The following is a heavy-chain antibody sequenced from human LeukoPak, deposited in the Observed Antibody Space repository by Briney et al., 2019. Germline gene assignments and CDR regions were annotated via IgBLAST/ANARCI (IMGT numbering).Heavy chain of an antibody. CDR1: GGSISNYY. Sequence: SETLSLTCTVSGGSISNYYWSWIRQPPGKGLEWIGYIYYSGSTNHNPSLNSRVTISVDTSKNQFSLKLSSVTAADTAVYYCARDYSSGWYDDAFDIWGQGTMVTVSS. V-gene: IGHV4-59*12. CDR3: ARDYSSGWYDDAFDI. J-gene: IGHJ3*02. D-gene: IGHD6-19*01. CDR2: IYYSGST.